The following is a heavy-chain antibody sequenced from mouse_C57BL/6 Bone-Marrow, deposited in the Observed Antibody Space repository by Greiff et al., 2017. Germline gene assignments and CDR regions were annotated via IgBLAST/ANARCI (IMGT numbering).Heavy chain of an antibody. CDR1: GFSLTSYA. CDR3: ARNLNYYGSSPHYYAMDY. V-gene: IGHV2-9-1*01. D-gene: IGHD1-1*01. Sequence: VKLMESGPGLVAPSQSLSITCTVSGFSLTSYAISWVRQPPGKGLEWLGVIWTGGGTNYNSALKSRLSISKDNSKSQVFLKMNSLQTDDTARYYCARNLNYYGSSPHYYAMDYWGQGTSVTVSS. CDR2: IWTGGGT. J-gene: IGHJ4*01.